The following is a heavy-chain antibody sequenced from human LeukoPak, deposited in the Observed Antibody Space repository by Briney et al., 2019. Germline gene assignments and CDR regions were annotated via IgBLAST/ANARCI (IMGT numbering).Heavy chain of an antibody. D-gene: IGHD5-24*01. J-gene: IGHJ6*02. CDR3: AKEAGDGYNFVFKYYYGMDV. V-gene: IGHV3-23*01. CDR1: GFTFSSYA. Sequence: PGGSLRLSCAASGFTFSSYAMSWVRQAPGKGLEWASAISGSGGSTYYADSVKGRFTISRDNSKNTLYLQMNSLRAEDTAVYYCAKEAGDGYNFVFKYYYGMDVWGQGTTVTVSS. CDR2: ISGSGGST.